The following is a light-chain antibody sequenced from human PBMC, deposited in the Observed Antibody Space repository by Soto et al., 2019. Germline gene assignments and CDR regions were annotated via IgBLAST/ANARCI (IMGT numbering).Light chain of an antibody. Sequence: QAVVTQETSFSVSPGGTVTLTCALSSGSVSTTYYPSWYQQTPGQAPRTLIYSTNTRSPGVPDRFSGSILGNRAALTITGAQADDASDYYCVRFLGGGTLVFGGGSKPTVL. V-gene: IGLV8-61*01. CDR3: VRFLGGGTLV. CDR2: STN. CDR1: SGSVSTTYY. J-gene: IGLJ3*02.